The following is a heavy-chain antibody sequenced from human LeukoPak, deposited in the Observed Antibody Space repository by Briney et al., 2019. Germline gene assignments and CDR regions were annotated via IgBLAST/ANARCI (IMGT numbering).Heavy chain of an antibody. CDR3: ARDPYYDILTGYYRH. D-gene: IGHD3-9*01. Sequence: ASVKVSCKASGYTFTGYYMHWVRQAPGQGLEWMGWINPNSCGTNYTQKFQGRVTMTRDTSISTAYMELSRLRSDDTAVYYCARDPYYDILTGYYRHWGQGTLVTVSS. CDR2: INPNSCGT. CDR1: GYTFTGYY. J-gene: IGHJ1*01. V-gene: IGHV1-2*02.